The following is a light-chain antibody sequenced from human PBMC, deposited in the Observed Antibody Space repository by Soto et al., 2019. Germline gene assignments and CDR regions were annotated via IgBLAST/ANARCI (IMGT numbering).Light chain of an antibody. CDR2: DVS. Sequence: QAVVTQPASLSGSPGQSITISCTGTSSDVGGYNYVSWYQQHPGKAPKLMIYDVSNRPSGVSNRFSGSKSGNTASLTISGLQAEDEADYYCSSYRASSTTHYVFGPGTKVTVL. J-gene: IGLJ1*01. CDR1: SSDVGGYNY. CDR3: SSYRASSTTHYV. V-gene: IGLV2-14*03.